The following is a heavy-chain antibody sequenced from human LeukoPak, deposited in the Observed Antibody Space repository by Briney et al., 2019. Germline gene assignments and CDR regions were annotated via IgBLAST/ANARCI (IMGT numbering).Heavy chain of an antibody. D-gene: IGHD2-8*02. V-gene: IGHV3-30*02. CDR2: IWSEGNNR. Sequence: PGGSLRLSCAASGFTFKNYGMHWVRQATGKGLEWVSFIWSEGNNRFYADSVKGRFTISRDNSKNMLYLQMDTLRAEDTALYYCAKDPGASVSGFHMDVWGKGTMVIVSS. CDR1: GFTFKNYG. J-gene: IGHJ6*03. CDR3: AKDPGASVSGFHMDV.